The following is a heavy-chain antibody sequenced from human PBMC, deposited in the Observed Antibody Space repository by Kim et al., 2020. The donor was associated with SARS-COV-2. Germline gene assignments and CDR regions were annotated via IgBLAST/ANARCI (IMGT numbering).Heavy chain of an antibody. Sequence: SENLSLTCTVSGGSISSSSYYWGWIRQPPGKGLEWIGSIYYSGSTYYNPSLKSRVTISVDTSKNQFSLKLSSVTAADTAVYYCAGEMATILSYYYGMDVWGQGTTVTVSS. CDR2: IYYSGST. CDR3: AGEMATILSYYYGMDV. CDR1: GGSISSSSYY. D-gene: IGHD5-12*01. V-gene: IGHV4-39*01. J-gene: IGHJ6*02.